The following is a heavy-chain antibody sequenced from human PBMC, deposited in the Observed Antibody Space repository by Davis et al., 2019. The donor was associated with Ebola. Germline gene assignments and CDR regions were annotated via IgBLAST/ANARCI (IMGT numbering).Heavy chain of an antibody. V-gene: IGHV2-70*04. D-gene: IGHD3-22*01. Sequence: SGPTLAKHTPTLTLTPTFSGFSLSTSGMRVSWIRQPPGKALEWLARIDWDDDKFYSTSLKTRLTISKDTSKNQVVLTMTNMDPVDTATYYCAREGRAYYYDSSGYYSTYYFDYWGQGTLVTVSS. CDR3: AREGRAYYYDSSGYYSTYYFDY. CDR2: IDWDDDK. J-gene: IGHJ4*02. CDR1: GFSLSTSGMR.